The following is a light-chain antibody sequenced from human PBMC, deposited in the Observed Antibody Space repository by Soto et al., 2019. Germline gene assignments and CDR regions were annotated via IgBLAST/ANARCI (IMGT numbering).Light chain of an antibody. Sequence: EIVMTQSPATLSVSPGERATLSCRASQSVSRTLAWYQQKPGQAPRLLLYGASTRATGIPARFSGSGSGTEFTLTISSLQSEDFAVYYCQQYNNWPLTFGGGTKVEIK. CDR1: QSVSRT. V-gene: IGKV3-15*01. CDR2: GAS. CDR3: QQYNNWPLT. J-gene: IGKJ4*01.